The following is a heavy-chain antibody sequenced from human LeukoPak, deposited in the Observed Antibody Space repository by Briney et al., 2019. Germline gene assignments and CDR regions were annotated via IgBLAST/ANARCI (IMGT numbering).Heavy chain of an antibody. CDR2: IGSGAKSYAT. Sequence: QAGGSLRLSCAASGFTFSGSAMHWVRQASGKGLEWVGQIGSGAKSYATAYAASVKGRFSISRDDSKNTAYLQMNSLQTEDTAVYHCTREKEAYNFGLAYYYYYMDVWGKGTTVIVSS. V-gene: IGHV3-73*01. CDR1: GFTFSGSA. J-gene: IGHJ6*03. D-gene: IGHD5-18*01. CDR3: TREKEAYNFGLAYYYYYMDV.